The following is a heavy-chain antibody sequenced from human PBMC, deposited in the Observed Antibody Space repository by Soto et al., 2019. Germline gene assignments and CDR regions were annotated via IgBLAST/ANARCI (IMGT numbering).Heavy chain of an antibody. CDR2: IHPSGDT. CDR3: VRGYGTTSPCSGDFQF. CDR1: GYKFTTYF. V-gene: IGHV1-46*01. J-gene: IGHJ1*01. D-gene: IGHD1-1*01. Sequence: ASVKVSCKASGYKFTTYFIHWVRQAPGQGLEWMRMIHPSGDTGYAQKFRGRVTMTIDTSTTTAYMELRNLTSEDTAVYFSVRGYGTTSPCSGDFQFWGQGTLVTVSS.